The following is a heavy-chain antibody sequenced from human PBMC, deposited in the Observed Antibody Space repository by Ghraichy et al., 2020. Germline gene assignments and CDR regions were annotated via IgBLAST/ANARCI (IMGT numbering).Heavy chain of an antibody. CDR2: IKQDGSET. CDR1: GFTFSNYW. Sequence: GESLNISCAASGFTFSNYWMSWVRQAPGKGLEWVANIKQDGSETYYLDSVKGRFTISRDNAKNSLYLQMNSLRVEDTAVYYCARFRPFDYWGQGTLVTVSS. CDR3: ARFRPFDY. V-gene: IGHV3-7*01. J-gene: IGHJ4*02.